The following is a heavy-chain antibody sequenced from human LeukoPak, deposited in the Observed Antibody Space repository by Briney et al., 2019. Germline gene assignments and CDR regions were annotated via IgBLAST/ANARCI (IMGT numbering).Heavy chain of an antibody. CDR2: IYGSGEGQT. Sequence: GGSLRLSCAASGFTFRAYTMNWVRQAPGKGLEWVSGIYGSGEGQTFYADSVKGRFTISRDNSKNTLYLQMNSLRAEDTAVYYCAKEKDYSASGSQSWFDPWGQGTLVTVSS. CDR1: GFTFRAYT. CDR3: AKEKDYSASGSQSWFDP. V-gene: IGHV3-23*01. D-gene: IGHD3-10*01. J-gene: IGHJ5*02.